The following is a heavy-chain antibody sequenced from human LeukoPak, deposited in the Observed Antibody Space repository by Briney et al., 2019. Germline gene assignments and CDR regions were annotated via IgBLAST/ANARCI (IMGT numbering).Heavy chain of an antibody. D-gene: IGHD3-3*01. Sequence: SETLSLTCALYGGSFRGYYWSWIRQPPGKGLEWIGEINHSGSTNYNPSLKSRVTISVDTSKNQFSLKLSSVTDADTAVYYCASKYYDFWSGYYYFDYWGQGTLVTVSS. CDR3: ASKYYDFWSGYYYFDY. CDR2: INHSGST. J-gene: IGHJ4*02. CDR1: GGSFRGYY. V-gene: IGHV4-34*01.